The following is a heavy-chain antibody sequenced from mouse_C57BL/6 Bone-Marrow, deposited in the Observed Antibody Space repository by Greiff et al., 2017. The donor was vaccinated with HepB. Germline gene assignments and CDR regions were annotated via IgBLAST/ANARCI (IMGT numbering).Heavy chain of an antibody. CDR2: FHPYNDDT. CDR3: ARGDYSNYDYFDY. CDR1: GYTFTTYP. Sequence: QVQLKESGAELVKPGASVKMSCKASGYTFTTYPIEWMKQNHGKSLEWIGNFHPYNDDTKYNEKFKGKATLTVEKSSSKVYLELSRLTSDDSAVYYCARGDYSNYDYFDYWGQGTTLTVSS. D-gene: IGHD2-5*01. J-gene: IGHJ2*01. V-gene: IGHV1-47*01.